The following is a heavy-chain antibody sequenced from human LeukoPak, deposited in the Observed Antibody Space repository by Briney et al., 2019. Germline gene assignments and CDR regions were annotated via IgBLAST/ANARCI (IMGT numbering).Heavy chain of an antibody. V-gene: IGHV4-30-4*08. D-gene: IGHD2-2*01. CDR1: GGSISSGDYY. J-gene: IGHJ3*02. CDR3: ARAGVGYCSSTSCPGGAFDI. Sequence: SETLSLTCTVSGGSISSGDYYWSWIRHPPRRCLEWIGYIYKRGSTYYSPSIKSRVTISVDTSKNQFSLKLRSVTAADQAVYYCARAGVGYCSSTSCPGGAFDIWGQGTMVTVSS. CDR2: IYKRGST.